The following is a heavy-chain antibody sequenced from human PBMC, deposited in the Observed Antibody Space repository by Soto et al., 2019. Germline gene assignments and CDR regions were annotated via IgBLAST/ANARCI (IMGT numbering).Heavy chain of an antibody. J-gene: IGHJ4*02. V-gene: IGHV4-39*01. Sequence: QLQLRESGPGLARSSETLFLSCSVSGDSIASHGAHWIWIRQSPGKVLEWIGTVAYTGTTYYPPPLGSRVTVSADKSRNQFSLKLTSVTAGDTAVYYCARHRACHTACDFDHWGQGTLVTVSS. CDR2: VAYTGTT. CDR1: GDSIASHGAH. CDR3: ARHRACHTACDFDH. D-gene: IGHD2-21*01.